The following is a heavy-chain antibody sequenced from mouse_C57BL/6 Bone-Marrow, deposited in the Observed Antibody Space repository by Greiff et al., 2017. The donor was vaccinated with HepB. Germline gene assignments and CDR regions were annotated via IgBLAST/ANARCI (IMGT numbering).Heavy chain of an antibody. CDR1: GYTFTSYW. V-gene: IGHV1-72*01. J-gene: IGHJ1*03. D-gene: IGHD1-1*01. Sequence: VQLQESGAELVKPGASVKLSCKASGYTFTSYWMHWVKQRPGRGLEWIGRIDPNSGGTKYNEKFKSKATLTVDKPSSTAYMQLSSLTSEDSAVYYCARGITTVVVHWYFDVWGTGTTVTVSS. CDR3: ARGITTVVVHWYFDV. CDR2: IDPNSGGT.